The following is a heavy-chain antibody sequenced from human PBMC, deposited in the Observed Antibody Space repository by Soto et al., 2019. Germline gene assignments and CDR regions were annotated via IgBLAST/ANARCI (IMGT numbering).Heavy chain of an antibody. CDR3: ARGYCSSTSCQTTYYYYYMDV. CDR1: GGSISSGGYY. V-gene: IGHV4-31*03. Sequence: SETLSLTCTVSGGSISSGGYYWSWIRQHPGKGLEWIGYIYYSGSTYYNPSLKSRVTISVDTSKNQFSLKLSSVTAADTAVYYCARGYCSSTSCQTTYYYYYMDVWGKGTTVTVSS. J-gene: IGHJ6*03. CDR2: IYYSGST. D-gene: IGHD2-2*01.